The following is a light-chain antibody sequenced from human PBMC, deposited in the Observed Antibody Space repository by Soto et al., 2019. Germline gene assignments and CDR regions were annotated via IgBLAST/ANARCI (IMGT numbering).Light chain of an antibody. Sequence: QSALTQPASVSGSPGQSVTISCTGSSSDIGGFNYVSWYQQHPGKVPQLVIYDVRYRPSWISHRFSGSKSGNTASLTISGLQVGDDADYYCCSLTGSSTVVFGGGTKLTVL. CDR2: DVR. CDR3: CSLTGSSTVV. CDR1: SSDIGGFNY. J-gene: IGLJ3*02. V-gene: IGLV2-14*03.